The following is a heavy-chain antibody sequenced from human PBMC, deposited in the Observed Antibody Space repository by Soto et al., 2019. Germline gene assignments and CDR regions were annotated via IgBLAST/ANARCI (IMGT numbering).Heavy chain of an antibody. Sequence: EVQLVESGGGSVQPGRSLRLSCAASGFSFDDYGMHWVRQGPWKGLEWVSGISWNSGDIYYADSVKGRFTISRDNAKGPLYLQMNSLRTEDKALYYCVKDDDWDRDCRFAYWGQGIGVIVSS. CDR3: VKDDDWDRDCRFAY. J-gene: IGHJ4*02. V-gene: IGHV3-9*01. D-gene: IGHD3-9*01. CDR1: GFSFDDYG. CDR2: ISWNSGDI.